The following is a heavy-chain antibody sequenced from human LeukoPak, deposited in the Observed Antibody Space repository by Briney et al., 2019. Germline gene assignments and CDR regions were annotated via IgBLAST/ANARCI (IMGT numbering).Heavy chain of an antibody. Sequence: AGGSLRLSCAASGFIFSNYAMNWVRQAPGKGLECVSTIRESGGDTHYADSVKGRFTISRDNSKNTLYLQMNSLRAEDTAVYYCAKDSVDIVATIYFDYWGQGTLVTVSS. D-gene: IGHD5-12*01. J-gene: IGHJ4*02. CDR1: GFIFSNYA. CDR3: AKDSVDIVATIYFDY. V-gene: IGHV3-23*01. CDR2: IRESGGDT.